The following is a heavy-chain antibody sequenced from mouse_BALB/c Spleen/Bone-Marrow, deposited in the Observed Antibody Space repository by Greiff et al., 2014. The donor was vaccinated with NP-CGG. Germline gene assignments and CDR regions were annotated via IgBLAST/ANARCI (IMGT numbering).Heavy chain of an antibody. CDR3: ARFGYSFAY. J-gene: IGHJ3*01. V-gene: IGHV1-87*01. CDR2: IYPGDGDT. CDR1: GYTLTSYW. Sequence: QVQLKESGAELARPGAPVKLSYKASGYTLTSYWMQWVKQRPGQGLEWIGTIYPGDGDTRYTQKFKGKATLTADKSSSTAYMQLSSLASEDSAVYYCARFGYSFAYWGQGTLVTVSA. D-gene: IGHD2-3*01.